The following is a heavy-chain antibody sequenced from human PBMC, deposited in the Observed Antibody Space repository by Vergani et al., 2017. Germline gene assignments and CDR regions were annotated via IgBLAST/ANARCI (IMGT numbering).Heavy chain of an antibody. V-gene: IGHV1-69*01. CDR3: ATTEMATIGSSPIHSPFDY. Sequence: QVQLVQSGAEVKKPGASVKVSCKASGYTFTSYDISWVRQAPGQRLEWMGGIIPIFGTANYAQKFQGRVTITADESTSTAYMELSSLRSEDTAVYYCATTEMATIGSSPIHSPFDYWGQGTLVTVSS. J-gene: IGHJ4*02. CDR1: GYTFTSYD. CDR2: IIPIFGTA. D-gene: IGHD5-24*01.